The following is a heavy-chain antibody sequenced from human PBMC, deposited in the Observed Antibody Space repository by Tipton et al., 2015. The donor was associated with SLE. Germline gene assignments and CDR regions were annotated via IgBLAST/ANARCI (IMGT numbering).Heavy chain of an antibody. CDR1: GYTFTSYD. CDR3: ARGSRMTIFGVVIAVGY. J-gene: IGHJ4*02. Sequence: QLVQSGAEVKKPGASVKVSCKASGYTFTSYDINWVRQATGQGLEWMGWMNPNSGNTGYAQKFQGRVTMTRNTSISTAYMELSSRRSEDTAVYYCARGSRMTIFGVVIAVGYWGQGTRVTVSS. V-gene: IGHV1-8*01. CDR2: MNPNSGNT. D-gene: IGHD3-3*01.